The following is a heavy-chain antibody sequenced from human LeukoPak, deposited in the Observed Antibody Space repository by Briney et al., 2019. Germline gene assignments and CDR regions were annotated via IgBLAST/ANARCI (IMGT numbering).Heavy chain of an antibody. Sequence: GGSLRLSCAVSGITFRSCALSWVRQAPGEGLEWVSSIDVSGGDTYYADSVKGRLTISRDNSNSSLFLQMNTLRAEDAALYYCARLVGAPPYFTHWGQGTLVTVSS. CDR2: IDVSGGDT. CDR3: ARLVGAPPYFTH. CDR1: GITFRSCA. D-gene: IGHD1-26*01. J-gene: IGHJ4*02. V-gene: IGHV3-23*01.